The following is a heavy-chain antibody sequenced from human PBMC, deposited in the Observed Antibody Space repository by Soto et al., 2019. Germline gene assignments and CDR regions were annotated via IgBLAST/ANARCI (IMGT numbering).Heavy chain of an antibody. V-gene: IGHV3-9*01. CDR1: GFNFEDYA. D-gene: IGHD2-2*01. Sequence: EVQLVESGGGLVQPGRSLRLSCAASGFNFEDYAMHWVRQAPGKGLEWVSGISWNSGTIDYAASVRGRFTLSRDNAVKSLYLQMNSLRPDDTALYHCAKGFCSSKWCYTRSYMDVWGEGTTVTVSS. CDR2: ISWNSGTI. CDR3: AKGFCSSKWCYTRSYMDV. J-gene: IGHJ6*03.